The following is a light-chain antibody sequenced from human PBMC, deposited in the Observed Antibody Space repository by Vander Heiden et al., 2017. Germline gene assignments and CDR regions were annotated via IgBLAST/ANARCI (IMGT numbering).Light chain of an antibody. Sequence: SYVLTQPPSVSVAPGQTASITCGRDNIGSKSVHWYQQKPGQAPVLVVYDDNNRPSGVPERFSGSNSGNTATLTISRVEAGDEADYYCQVWESSSDRRVFGGGTKLTVL. CDR3: QVWESSSDRRV. V-gene: IGLV3-21*02. J-gene: IGLJ3*02. CDR2: DDN. CDR1: NIGSKS.